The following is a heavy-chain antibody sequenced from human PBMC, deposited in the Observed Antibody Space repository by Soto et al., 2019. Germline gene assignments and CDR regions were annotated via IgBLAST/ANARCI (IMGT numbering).Heavy chain of an antibody. CDR2: INPNSGGT. CDR3: AREGYCSGGSCYEESFDY. J-gene: IGHJ4*02. Sequence: ASVKVSCKASGYTFTGYYMHWVRQAPGQGLEWMGWINPNSGGTNYAQKFQGWVTMTRDTSISTAYMELSRLRSDDTAVYYCAREGYCSGGSCYEESFDYWGQGTLVTSPQ. CDR1: GYTFTGYY. D-gene: IGHD2-15*01. V-gene: IGHV1-2*04.